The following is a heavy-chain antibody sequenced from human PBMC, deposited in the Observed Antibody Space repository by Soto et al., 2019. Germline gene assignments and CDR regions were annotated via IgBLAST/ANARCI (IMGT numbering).Heavy chain of an antibody. CDR3: AKDMWTGAYYYYGMDV. J-gene: IGHJ6*02. CDR1: GFTFSSYG. D-gene: IGHD2-21*01. V-gene: IGHV3-30*18. Sequence: QVQLVESGGGVVQPGRSLRLSCAASGFTFSSYGMHWVRQAPGKGLEWVAVISYDGSNKYYADSVKGRFTISRDNSKNKLYLQMNSLRAEDTAVYYCAKDMWTGAYYYYGMDVWGQGTTVTVSS. CDR2: ISYDGSNK.